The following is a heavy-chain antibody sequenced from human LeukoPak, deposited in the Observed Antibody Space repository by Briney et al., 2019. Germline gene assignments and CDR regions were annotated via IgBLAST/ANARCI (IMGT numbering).Heavy chain of an antibody. J-gene: IGHJ4*02. Sequence: SVKVSCKASGGTFSSYAISWVRQAPGQGLEWMGRIIPILGIANYAQKFQGRVTITADKSTSTAYMELSSLRSEDTAVYYCARVRSSGEPHLDFWGQGTLVTVSS. CDR3: ARVRSSGEPHLDF. V-gene: IGHV1-69*04. CDR2: IIPILGIA. D-gene: IGHD3-10*01. CDR1: GGTFSSYA.